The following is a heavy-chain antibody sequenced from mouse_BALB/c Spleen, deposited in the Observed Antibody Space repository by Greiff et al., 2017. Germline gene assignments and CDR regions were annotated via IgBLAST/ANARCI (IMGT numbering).Heavy chain of an antibody. CDR2: ILPGSGST. J-gene: IGHJ2*01. V-gene: IGHV1-9*01. CDR3: AREGFRTATPFDY. Sequence: QVQLQQSGAELMKPGASVKISCKATGYTFSSYWIEWVKQRPGHGLEWIGEILPGSGSTNYNEKFKGKATFTADTSSNTAYMQLSSLTSEDSAVYYCAREGFRTATPFDYWGQGTTLTVST. D-gene: IGHD1-2*01. CDR1: GYTFSSYW.